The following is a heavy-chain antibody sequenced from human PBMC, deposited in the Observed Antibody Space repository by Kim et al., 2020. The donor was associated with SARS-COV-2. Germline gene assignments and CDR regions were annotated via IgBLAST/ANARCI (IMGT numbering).Heavy chain of an antibody. CDR1: GFPLTTSRMC. J-gene: IGHJ6*03. CDR2: IDWDDDK. V-gene: IGHV2-70*11. D-gene: IGHD2-2*01. Sequence: SGPTLVNPTQTLTLTCTYSGFPLTTSRMCVSWIRQSPGKALEWLACIDWDDDKYYSRSLQTRLTISKDTSKNQVVLTMTNMDPVDAATYYCARWYCSNTSCKQGVAYMDVWGKGTTVTVSS. CDR3: ARWYCSNTSCKQGVAYMDV.